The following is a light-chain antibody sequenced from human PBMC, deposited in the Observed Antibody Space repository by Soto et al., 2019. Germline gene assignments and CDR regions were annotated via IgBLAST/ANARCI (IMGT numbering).Light chain of an antibody. V-gene: IGKV3-15*01. J-gene: IGKJ5*01. CDR2: GAS. CDR1: QSVSSN. CDR3: QHFGGTTFT. Sequence: EIVMAQSPATLSVSPWERATLSCMASQSVSSNLAWYQQKPGRAPRLLIYGASTRATGIPVRLSGSGSGTELTLTISSLQSEDFAVYYCQHFGGTTFTFGQGTRLEI.